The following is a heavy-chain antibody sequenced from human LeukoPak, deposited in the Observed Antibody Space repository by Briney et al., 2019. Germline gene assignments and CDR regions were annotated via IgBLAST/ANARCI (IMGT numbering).Heavy chain of an antibody. J-gene: IGHJ4*02. Sequence: ASVKVSCKASGGTFSSYTISWVRQAPGQGLEWMGRIIPILGIANYAQKFQGRVTITADKSASTAYMELSSLRSEDKAVYYCARVGSSGYFPTLDYWGQGTLVTVSS. CDR3: ARVGSSGYFPTLDY. CDR1: GGTFSSYT. CDR2: IIPILGIA. V-gene: IGHV1-69*02. D-gene: IGHD3-22*01.